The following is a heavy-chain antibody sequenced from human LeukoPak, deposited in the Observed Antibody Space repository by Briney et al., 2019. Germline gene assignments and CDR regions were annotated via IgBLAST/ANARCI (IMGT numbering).Heavy chain of an antibody. CDR3: AKDSPLPLGYCSSTSCGLGGMGV. CDR1: GFTFSSYA. J-gene: IGHJ6*02. D-gene: IGHD2-2*01. CDR2: ISGSGGST. V-gene: IGHV3-23*01. Sequence: PGGSLRLSCAASGFTFSSYAMSWVRQAPGKGLEWVSAISGSGGSTYYADSVKGRFTISRDNSKNTLYLQMNSLRAEDTAVYYCAKDSPLPLGYCSSTSCGLGGMGVWGQGTRSPSP.